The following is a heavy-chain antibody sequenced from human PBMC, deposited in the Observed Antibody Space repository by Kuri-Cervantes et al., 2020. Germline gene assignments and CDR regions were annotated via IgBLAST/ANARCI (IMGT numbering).Heavy chain of an antibody. CDR3: ARVSLYGSGSYYNVYYYYGMDV. J-gene: IGHJ6*02. CDR2: ISSSSSYI. D-gene: IGHD3-10*01. CDR1: GFTFSSYS. Sequence: GGSLRLSCAASGFTFSSYSMNWVRQAPGKGLEWVSSISSSSSYIYYADSEKGRFTISRDNAKNSLYLQMNSLRAEDTAVYYCARVSLYGSGSYYNVYYYYGMDVWGQGTTVTVSS. V-gene: IGHV3-21*01.